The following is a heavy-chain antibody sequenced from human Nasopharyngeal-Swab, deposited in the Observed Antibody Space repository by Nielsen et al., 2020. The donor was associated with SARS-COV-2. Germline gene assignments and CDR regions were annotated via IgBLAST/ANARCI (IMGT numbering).Heavy chain of an antibody. CDR1: GFTFSSYA. Sequence: GESLKISCAASGFTFSSYAMTWVRQAPGKGLEWVSAISGSGGNTYYADSVKGRFTISRDNSKNTLFLQMNSLRAEDTAVYYCARDRVNTVTTVEPPFWKGYYYYGMDVWGQGTTVTVSS. J-gene: IGHJ6*02. CDR2: ISGSGGNT. CDR3: ARDRVNTVTTVEPPFWKGYYYYGMDV. D-gene: IGHD4-17*01. V-gene: IGHV3-23*01.